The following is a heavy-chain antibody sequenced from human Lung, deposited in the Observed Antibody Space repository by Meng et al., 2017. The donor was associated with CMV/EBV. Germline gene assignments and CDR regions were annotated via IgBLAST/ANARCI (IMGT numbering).Heavy chain of an antibody. CDR3: ARDLKGTIVRTSGLYGMDV. D-gene: IGHD4-11*01. J-gene: IGHJ6*02. V-gene: IGHV1-2*02. CDR2: FNPNSGGS. Sequence: ASVKVSCKASGYTFTDYYILWVRQAPGQRLEWLGWFNPNSGGSNYAQKFQSRVTMTRDTSISTAYMEVSRLTSDDTAVYYCARDLKGTIVRTSGLYGMDVWGQGTTVTVSS. CDR1: GYTFTDYY.